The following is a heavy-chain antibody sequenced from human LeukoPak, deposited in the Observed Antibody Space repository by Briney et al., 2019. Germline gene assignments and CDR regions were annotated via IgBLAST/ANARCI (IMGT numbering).Heavy chain of an antibody. CDR2: ISYDGSNK. D-gene: IGHD2-15*01. CDR1: GFTFSSYA. CDR3: ARDLEDCSGGSCYSWFDP. J-gene: IGHJ5*02. V-gene: IGHV3-30-3*01. Sequence: PGRSLRLSCAASGFTFSSYAMHWVRQAPGKGLEWVAVISYDGSNKYYADSVKGRFTISRDNSKNTLHLQMNSLRAEDTAVYYCARDLEDCSGGSCYSWFDPWGQGTLVTVSS.